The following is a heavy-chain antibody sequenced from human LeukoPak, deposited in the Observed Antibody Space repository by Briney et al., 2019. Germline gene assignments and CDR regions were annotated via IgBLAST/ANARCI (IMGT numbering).Heavy chain of an antibody. CDR1: GGSISSSSYY. J-gene: IGHJ5*02. CDR2: IYYSGST. CDR3: AREAGTPPVLNWFDP. V-gene: IGHV4-39*07. D-gene: IGHD2-15*01. Sequence: SETLSLTCTVSGGSISSSSYYWGWIRQPPGKGLEWIGSIYYSGSTYYNPSLKSRVTISVDTSKNQFSLKLSSVTAADTAVYYCAREAGTPPVLNWFDPWGQGTLVTVSS.